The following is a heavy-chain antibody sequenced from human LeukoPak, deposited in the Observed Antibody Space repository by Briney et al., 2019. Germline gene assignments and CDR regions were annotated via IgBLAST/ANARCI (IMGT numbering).Heavy chain of an antibody. Sequence: GGSLRLSCVASVFSFSTYAGVWVPQAPGKGLEWVSVIGDSGGRTHYGDSVKGRFTIPRDNSKNTLYLQMNSLRGEDTAVYYCARVRGAITYYFDYCGQGTLVTVSS. CDR3: ARVRGAITYYFDY. J-gene: IGHJ4*02. CDR2: IGDSGGRT. V-gene: IGHV3-23*01. D-gene: IGHD1-26*01. CDR1: VFSFSTYA.